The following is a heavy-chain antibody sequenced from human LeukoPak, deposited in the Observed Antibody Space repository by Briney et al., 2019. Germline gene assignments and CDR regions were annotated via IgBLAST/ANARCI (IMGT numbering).Heavy chain of an antibody. D-gene: IGHD6-25*01. CDR2: VYYGRSP. V-gene: IGHV4-39*02. J-gene: IGHJ4*02. Sequence: SETLSLTCTVSGDSISRSTYYWAWIRQPPGKGLEWIGSVYYGRSPYFHPSLESRATISVDTSKNHFSLKMSSVTAADTAVYYCARSSGTGTFSYWGQGPWSPSPQ. CDR1: GDSISRSTYY. CDR3: ARSSGTGTFSY.